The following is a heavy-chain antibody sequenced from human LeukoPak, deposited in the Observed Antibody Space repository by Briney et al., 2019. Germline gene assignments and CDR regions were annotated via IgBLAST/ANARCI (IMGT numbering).Heavy chain of an antibody. Sequence: AGGSLRLFCAASGFTLNNYDMNWVRQAPGKGLEWVSSISTSSRYIYYKDSVRGRFTISRDDAKNSLYLEMNSLRAEDTAVYYCARADCSSSTCYLRRSWFDPWGQGTLVTVSS. CDR3: ARADCSSSTCYLRRSWFDP. V-gene: IGHV3-21*01. J-gene: IGHJ5*02. CDR2: ISTSSRYI. CDR1: GFTLNNYD. D-gene: IGHD2-2*01.